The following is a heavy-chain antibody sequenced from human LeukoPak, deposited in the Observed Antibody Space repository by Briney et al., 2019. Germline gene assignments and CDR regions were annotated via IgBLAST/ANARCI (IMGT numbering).Heavy chain of an antibody. V-gene: IGHV1-18*01. D-gene: IGHD6-13*01. J-gene: IGHJ5*02. CDR3: ARDLRPFGQQLPNWFDP. Sequence: ASVKVSCKASGYTFTSYGISWVRQAPGQGLEWMGWISAYNGNTNYAQKLQGRVTMTTDTSTSTAYMELRSLRFDDTAVYYCARDLRPFGQQLPNWFDPWGQGTLVTVSS. CDR2: ISAYNGNT. CDR1: GYTFTSYG.